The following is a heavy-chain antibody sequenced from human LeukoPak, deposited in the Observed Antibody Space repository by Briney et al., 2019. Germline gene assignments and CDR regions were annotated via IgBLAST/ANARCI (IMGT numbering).Heavy chain of an antibody. CDR3: ARSVSDYNSFDI. CDR1: GGSINSYY. CDR2: IYYSGST. D-gene: IGHD5-12*01. V-gene: IGHV4-59*13. Sequence: SETLSLTCTVSGGSINSYYWSWIRQPPGKGREGIAYIYYSGSTNYNPSLKSRVTISVATSKNQFSLKLSSVTAADTALYYCARSVSDYNSFDIWGQGTMVTVSS. J-gene: IGHJ3*02.